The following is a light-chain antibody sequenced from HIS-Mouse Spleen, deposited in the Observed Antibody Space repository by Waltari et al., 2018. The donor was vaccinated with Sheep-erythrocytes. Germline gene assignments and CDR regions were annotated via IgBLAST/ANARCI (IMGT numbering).Light chain of an antibody. V-gene: IGLV2-23*01. CDR3: CSYAGSSTPWV. CDR1: SSYVGSYNL. J-gene: IGLJ3*02. CDR2: EGS. Sequence: QSALTQPASVSGSPGQSITISCTGTSSYVGSYNLVSWYQPHPGKAPKLMIYEGSKRPSGVSNRFSGSKSGNTASLTISGLQAEDEADYYCCSYAGSSTPWVFGGGTKLTVL.